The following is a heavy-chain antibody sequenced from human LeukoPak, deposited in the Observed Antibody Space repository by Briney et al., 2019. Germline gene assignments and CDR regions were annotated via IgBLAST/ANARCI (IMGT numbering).Heavy chain of an antibody. D-gene: IGHD3-3*01. Sequence: GGSLRLSCSASVVTFRNYAMNWVRQAPGKGLEWVSAISGNGDSTYYADSVKDRFTISRDNSKNTLYLQMNSLRAEDTAVYYCARASGDFWSGYSPDYWGQGTLVTVSS. CDR3: ARASGDFWSGYSPDY. J-gene: IGHJ4*02. CDR2: ISGNGDST. V-gene: IGHV3-23*01. CDR1: VVTFRNYA.